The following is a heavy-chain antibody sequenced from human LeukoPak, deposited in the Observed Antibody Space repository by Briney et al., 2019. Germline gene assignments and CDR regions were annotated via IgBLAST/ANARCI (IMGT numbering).Heavy chain of an antibody. CDR1: GGSISSAAYY. J-gene: IGHJ6*03. CDR3: TRLIMSSIYYYYMDV. Sequence: PSETLSLTCTVSGGSISSAAYYWSWIRQPPGKGLEWIGYIYNSGSTNYNPSLKSRVTISVDTSKNQFSLKLSSVTAADTAVYYCTRLIMSSIYYYYMDVWGKGTTVTVSS. V-gene: IGHV4-61*08. D-gene: IGHD3-10*01. CDR2: IYNSGST.